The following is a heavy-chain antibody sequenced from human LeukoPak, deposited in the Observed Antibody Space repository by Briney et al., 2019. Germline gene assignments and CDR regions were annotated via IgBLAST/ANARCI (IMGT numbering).Heavy chain of an antibody. Sequence: HPARSLRLSCAASGFTFTSYAMSCVRQAPGKWLEWVSAISGSGGSTYYADSVKGRFTISRDNSKNTLYLQMNSLRAEDTAVYYCAKDYGDYGYSQHWGQGTLVTVSS. J-gene: IGHJ1*01. CDR1: GFTFTSYA. V-gene: IGHV3-23*01. CDR3: AKDYGDYGYSQH. D-gene: IGHD4-17*01. CDR2: ISGSGGST.